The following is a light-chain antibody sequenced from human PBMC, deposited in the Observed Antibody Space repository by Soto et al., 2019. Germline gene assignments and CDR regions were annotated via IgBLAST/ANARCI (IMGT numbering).Light chain of an antibody. V-gene: IGLV2-8*01. CDR1: SSDVGAYKY. J-gene: IGLJ3*02. CDR2: DGG. Sequence: QSALTQPPSASGSPGQSVTISCTGTSSDVGAYKYVSWYQHHPGKAPKLMIFDGGRRPSGVSDRFSGSTSGNTASLTISGLQADDEADYYCCSYAQGGIFVIGGGTKLTVL. CDR3: CSYAQGGIFV.